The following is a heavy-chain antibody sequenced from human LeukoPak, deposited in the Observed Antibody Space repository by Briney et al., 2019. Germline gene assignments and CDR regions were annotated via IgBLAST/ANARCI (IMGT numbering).Heavy chain of an antibody. CDR3: ARHIRRNPPDKRGYSYGPRASYYYYMDV. J-gene: IGHJ6*03. V-gene: IGHV4-39*01. D-gene: IGHD5-18*01. CDR1: GVSISNSRYY. CDR2: INHSGST. Sequence: PSETLSLTCTVSGVSISNSRYYWGWIRQPPGKGLEWIGEINHSGSTNYNPSLKSRVTISVDTSKNQFSLKLSSVTAADTAVYYCARHIRRNPPDKRGYSYGPRASYYYYMDVWGKGTTVTISS.